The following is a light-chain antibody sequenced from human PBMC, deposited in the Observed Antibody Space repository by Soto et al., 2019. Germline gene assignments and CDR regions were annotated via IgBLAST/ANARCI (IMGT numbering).Light chain of an antibody. V-gene: IGLV2-14*01. CDR2: EVS. CDR1: SSDVGAYNY. CDR3: SSYTSSNTLV. Sequence: QSVLTQPASVSGSPGQSITISCTGTSSDVGAYNYVSWYQQHPGKAPKLMIFEVSDRPSGVSNRFSGSKSGNTASLTISGLQAEDGADYSCSSYTSSNTLVFGGGTKVTVL. J-gene: IGLJ2*01.